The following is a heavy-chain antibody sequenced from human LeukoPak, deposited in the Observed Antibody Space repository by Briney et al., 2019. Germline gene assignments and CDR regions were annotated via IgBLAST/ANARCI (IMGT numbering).Heavy chain of an antibody. CDR2: INPSGGST. CDR3: ARDHPPYSGNYRRSYYFDY. J-gene: IGHJ4*02. Sequence: ASVKVFCKASGYTFTSYYMHWVRQAPGQGLEWMGIINPSGGSTSYAQKFQGRVTMTRDTSTSTVYMELSSLRSEDTAVYYCARDHPPYSGNYRRSYYFDYWGQGTLVTVSS. CDR1: GYTFTSYY. V-gene: IGHV1-46*01. D-gene: IGHD1-26*01.